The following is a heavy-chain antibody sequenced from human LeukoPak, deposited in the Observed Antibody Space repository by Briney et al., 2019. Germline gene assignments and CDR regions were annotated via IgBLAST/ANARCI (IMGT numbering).Heavy chain of an antibody. CDR2: ISGSGGST. J-gene: IGHJ5*02. CDR1: GFTFSSYV. Sequence: GGSLRLSCAASGFTFSSYVMSWVRQTPGKGLVWVSGISGSGGSTNHADSVKGRFTISRDNSKNTLYLQMNSLRAEDTAVYYCAKAYWYGDNVGNWFDPWGQGTLVTVSS. CDR3: AKAYWYGDNVGNWFDP. V-gene: IGHV3-23*01. D-gene: IGHD2-21*02.